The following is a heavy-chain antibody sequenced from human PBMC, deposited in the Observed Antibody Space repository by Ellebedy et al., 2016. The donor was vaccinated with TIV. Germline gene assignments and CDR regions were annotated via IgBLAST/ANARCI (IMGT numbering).Heavy chain of an antibody. CDR1: GVSFSNYN. J-gene: IGHJ6*02. Sequence: MPSETLSLTCTVYGVSFSNYNWNWIRQPPGKGLEWIGELNHSGSTNYSPSLRSRVTISLDTSENQISLKLSSVTAADTAVYYCARCSSGITLVRGVQRYYYGLDVWGQGTTVTVSS. D-gene: IGHD3-10*01. CDR3: ARCSSGITLVRGVQRYYYGLDV. CDR2: LNHSGST. V-gene: IGHV4-34*01.